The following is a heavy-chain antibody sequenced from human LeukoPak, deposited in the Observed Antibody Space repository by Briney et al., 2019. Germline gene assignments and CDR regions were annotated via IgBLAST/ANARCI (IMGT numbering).Heavy chain of an antibody. D-gene: IGHD1-14*01. Sequence: SETLPLTCTVSGGSISSYYWSWVRQPPGKGLEYIGYIYYSGSTNYNPSLKSRVTISVDTSKNQFSLKLSSVTAADTAVYYCARVPGHPYWFDPWGQGTLVTVSS. CDR2: IYYSGST. CDR3: ARVPGHPYWFDP. J-gene: IGHJ5*02. V-gene: IGHV4-59*01. CDR1: GGSISSYY.